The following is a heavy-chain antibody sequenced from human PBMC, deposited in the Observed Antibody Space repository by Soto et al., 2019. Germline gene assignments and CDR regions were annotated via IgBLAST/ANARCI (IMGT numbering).Heavy chain of an antibody. J-gene: IGHJ4*02. Sequence: QVQLQESGPGLVKPSETLSLTCTVSGGSISSYYWSWIRQPPRKGLEWIGDIYYSGSTNYNPSLKSRVTISVDTSKNPFSLRLGSVTAADTAVYYCARHGVAPGWFDYWGQGTLVTVSS. CDR3: ARHGVAPGWFDY. CDR2: IYYSGST. V-gene: IGHV4-59*08. D-gene: IGHD6-13*01. CDR1: GGSISSYY.